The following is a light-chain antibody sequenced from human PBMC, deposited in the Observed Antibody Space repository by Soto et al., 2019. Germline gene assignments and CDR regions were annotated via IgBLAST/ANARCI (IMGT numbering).Light chain of an antibody. CDR3: QQYNSYSGMYT. CDR2: DAS. J-gene: IGKJ2*01. V-gene: IGKV1-5*01. CDR1: QSIGSW. Sequence: DIQMTQSPSTLSASVGDRVTITCRASQSIGSWLAWYQQKPGKAPKLLIYDASSLESGVPSRFSGSGSGTEFTLTISSLQPDDFATYYCQQYNSYSGMYTFGQGTKLEIK.